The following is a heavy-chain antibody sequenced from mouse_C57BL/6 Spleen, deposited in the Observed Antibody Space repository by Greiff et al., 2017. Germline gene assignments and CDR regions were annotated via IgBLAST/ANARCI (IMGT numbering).Heavy chain of an antibody. J-gene: IGHJ3*01. CDR2: ISYDGSN. V-gene: IGHV3-6*01. CDR3: AREGYGFAY. CDR1: GYSITSGYY. Sequence: EVKLVESGPGLVKPSQSLSLTCSVTGYSITSGYYWNWIRQFPGNKLEWMGYISYDGSNNYNPSLKNRISITRDTSKNQFFLKLNSVTTEDTATYYCAREGYGFAYWGQGTLVTVSA.